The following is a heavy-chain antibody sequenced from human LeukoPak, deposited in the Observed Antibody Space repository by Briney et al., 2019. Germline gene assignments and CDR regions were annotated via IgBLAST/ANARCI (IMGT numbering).Heavy chain of an antibody. D-gene: IGHD6-13*01. Sequence: SETPYLTRTVSGGSISSYYCSWIRQPPGKGLERIGYIYYSGSTNYNPSLKSRVTISVDTSKNQFSLKLSSVTAADTAVYYCARKAAAGTDFDYWGQGTLVTVSS. J-gene: IGHJ4*02. V-gene: IGHV4-59*01. CDR1: GGSISSYY. CDR3: ARKAAAGTDFDY. CDR2: IYYSGST.